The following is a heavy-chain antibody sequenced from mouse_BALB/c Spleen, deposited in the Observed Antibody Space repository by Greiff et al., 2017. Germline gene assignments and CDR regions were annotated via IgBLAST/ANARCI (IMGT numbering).Heavy chain of an antibody. CDR1: GFTFSSYG. CDR2: INSNGGST. J-gene: IGHJ2*01. Sequence: EVHLVESGGGLVQPGGSLKLSCAASGFTFSSYGMSWVRQTPDKRLELVATINSNGGSTYYPDSVKGRFTISRDNAKNTLYLQMSSLKSEDTAMYYCARDYGYFDYWGQGTTLTVSS. V-gene: IGHV5-6-3*01. D-gene: IGHD1-1*01. CDR3: ARDYGYFDY.